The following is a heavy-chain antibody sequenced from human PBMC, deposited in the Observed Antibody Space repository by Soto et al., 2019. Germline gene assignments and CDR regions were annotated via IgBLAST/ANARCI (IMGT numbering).Heavy chain of an antibody. D-gene: IGHD3-9*01. CDR2: IYYSGST. Sequence: SETLSLTCTGSGGSISSSSYYWGWIRQPPGKGLEWIGSIYYSGSTYYNPSLKSRVTISVDTSKNQFSLKLSSVTAADTAVYYCARQPGPYYDILTGYYPFRARWGQGTLVTVSS. J-gene: IGHJ4*02. V-gene: IGHV4-39*01. CDR1: GGSISSSSYY. CDR3: ARQPGPYYDILTGYYPFRAR.